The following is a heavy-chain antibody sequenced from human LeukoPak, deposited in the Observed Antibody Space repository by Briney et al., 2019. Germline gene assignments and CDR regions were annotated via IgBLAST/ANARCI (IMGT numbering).Heavy chain of an antibody. CDR3: TRGFGFGDLYYFDY. CDR1: GYTFTNYY. Sequence: ASVKVSCKASGYTFTNYYMHWLRQAPGQGLEWMGWINPHSGVTNYAQKFQGRVTMTRDTSISAAYMELNRLRSDDTAVYYCTRGFGFGDLYYFDYWGQGALVTVSS. V-gene: IGHV1-2*02. D-gene: IGHD3-10*01. CDR2: INPHSGVT. J-gene: IGHJ4*02.